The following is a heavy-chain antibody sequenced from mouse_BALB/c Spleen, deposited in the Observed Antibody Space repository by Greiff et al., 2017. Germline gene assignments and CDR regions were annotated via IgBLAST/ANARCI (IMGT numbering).Heavy chain of an antibody. Sequence: QVQLKQSGAELARPGASVKMSCKASGYPFTSYTMHWVKQRPGQGLEWIGYINPSSGYTNYNQKFKDKATLTADKASSTAYMQLSSLTSEDSAVYYCARGGGMITTGLYDDGMDYWGQGTSVTVSA. J-gene: IGHJ4*01. CDR1: GYPFTSYT. D-gene: IGHD2-4*01. V-gene: IGHV1-4*01. CDR2: INPSSGYT. CDR3: ARGGGMITTGLYDDGMDY.